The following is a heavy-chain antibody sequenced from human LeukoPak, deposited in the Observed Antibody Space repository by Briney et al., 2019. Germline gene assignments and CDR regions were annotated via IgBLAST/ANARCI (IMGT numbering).Heavy chain of an antibody. Sequence: PSETLSLTCTVSGGSISSYYWSWIRQPAGKGLEWIGRIYTSGSTNYNPSLKSRITISVDTSKNQFSLKLSSVTAADTAVYYCARAPYYYDSSGYLGYYGMDVWGQGTTVTVSS. V-gene: IGHV4-4*07. J-gene: IGHJ6*02. D-gene: IGHD3-22*01. CDR1: GGSISSYY. CDR2: IYTSGST. CDR3: ARAPYYYDSSGYLGYYGMDV.